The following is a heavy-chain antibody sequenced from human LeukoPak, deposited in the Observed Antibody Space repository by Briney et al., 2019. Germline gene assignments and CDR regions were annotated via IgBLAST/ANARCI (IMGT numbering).Heavy chain of an antibody. CDR3: ARPGYSSGYGMDV. D-gene: IGHD6-19*01. Sequence: GGSLRLSCAASGFTFSSYSMTWVRQAPGKGLEWVSSISSSSSYIYYADSVKGRFTISNDNAKNSLYLQMNSLRAEDTAVYYCARPGYSSGYGMDVWGQGTTVTVSS. V-gene: IGHV3-21*01. CDR1: GFTFSSYS. J-gene: IGHJ6*02. CDR2: ISSSSSYI.